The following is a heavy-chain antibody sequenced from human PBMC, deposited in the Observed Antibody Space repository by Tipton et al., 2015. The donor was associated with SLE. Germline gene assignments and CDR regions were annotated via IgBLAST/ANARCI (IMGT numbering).Heavy chain of an antibody. CDR1: GFTFIDYA. V-gene: IGHV3-30*04. J-gene: IGHJ4*02. CDR2: VSHDGNKK. Sequence: SLRLSCAASGFTFIDYAMHWVRQAPGKGLEWVAVVSHDGNKKYYADSVKGRFTISRDNSKNTVYLQMDSLRLEDTAVYYCASHSFDYWGQGALVTISS. CDR3: ASHSFDY.